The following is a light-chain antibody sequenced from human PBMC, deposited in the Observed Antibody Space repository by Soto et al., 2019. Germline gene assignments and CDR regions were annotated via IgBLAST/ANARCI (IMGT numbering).Light chain of an antibody. Sequence: EIVLTQSPDTLSLSPGERATLSCRASQSVRTNYLAWYQQKPGQAPRFLIYDASSRATGIPDRFSGSGSGTDFTLTISRLEPEDFAVYYWQQYGRSPLTFGGGTKVEIK. J-gene: IGKJ4*01. V-gene: IGKV3-20*01. CDR3: QQYGRSPLT. CDR1: QSVRTNY. CDR2: DAS.